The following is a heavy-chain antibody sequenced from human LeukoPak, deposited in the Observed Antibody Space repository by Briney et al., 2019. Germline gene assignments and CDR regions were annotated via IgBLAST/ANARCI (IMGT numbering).Heavy chain of an antibody. D-gene: IGHD3-9*01. V-gene: IGHV1-8*01. Sequence: ASVTVSCKASGYSFTSYDINWVRQATGQGLEWMGYMNPNTGDTGVTQKFQGRVTMTRDPSINTAYMELTSLRSEDTAVYFCTRGGEILTHYKHIDYWVQGTLVTVSS. CDR2: MNPNTGDT. CDR1: GYSFTSYD. CDR3: TRGGEILTHYKHIDY. J-gene: IGHJ4*02.